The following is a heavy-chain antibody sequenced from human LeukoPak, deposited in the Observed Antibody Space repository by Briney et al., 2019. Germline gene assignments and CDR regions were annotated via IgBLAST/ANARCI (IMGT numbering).Heavy chain of an antibody. D-gene: IGHD3-22*01. CDR3: ARDRGRYDSSGYYYEGYFDF. CDR2: ISSRSSYV. CDR1: GFTFSTYS. Sequence: GGSLRLSCAASGFTFSTYSMNWVRQAPGKGLEWVSCISSRSSYVYYADSVKGRFTISRDNAKNSLYLQMNSLRAEDTAVYYCARDRGRYDSSGYYYEGYFDFWGQGTLVTVSS. V-gene: IGHV3-21*01. J-gene: IGHJ4*02.